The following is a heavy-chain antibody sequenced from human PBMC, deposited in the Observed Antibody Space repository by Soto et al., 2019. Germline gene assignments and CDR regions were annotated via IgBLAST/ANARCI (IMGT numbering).Heavy chain of an antibody. CDR3: ARDRHSSGYVNAFDI. J-gene: IGHJ3*02. D-gene: IGHD3-22*01. Sequence: QVQLVASGGGVVQPWRSLRLSCAASGFTFSSYAMHWVRQAPGKGLEWVAVISYDGSNKYYADSVKGRFTISRDNSKNTLYLQMNSLRAEDTAVYYCARDRHSSGYVNAFDIWGQGKMVTVSS. V-gene: IGHV3-30-3*01. CDR2: ISYDGSNK. CDR1: GFTFSSYA.